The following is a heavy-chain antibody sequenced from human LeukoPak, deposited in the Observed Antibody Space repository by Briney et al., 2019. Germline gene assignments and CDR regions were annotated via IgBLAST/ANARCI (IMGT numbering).Heavy chain of an antibody. V-gene: IGHV4-59*11. CDR2: IHYSGKA. J-gene: IGHJ6*02. CDR1: GGSISGHY. Sequence: SETLSLTCTVSGGSISGHYWTWVQQPPGEGPEWIGQIHYSGKADYNPSLRSRITISVDTSKNQMSLKVTSVTAADTAVYYCARFGVDYDMDVWGQGTTVTVS. CDR3: ARFGVDYDMDV. D-gene: IGHD3-16*01.